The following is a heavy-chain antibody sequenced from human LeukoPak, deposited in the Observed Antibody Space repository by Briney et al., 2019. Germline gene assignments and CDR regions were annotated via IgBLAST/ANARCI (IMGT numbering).Heavy chain of an antibody. V-gene: IGHV4-61*01. D-gene: IGHD6-19*01. CDR2: IYYSGST. CDR1: GGSISSSSYY. CDR3: ARVGYSSGWYSFAY. J-gene: IGHJ4*02. Sequence: NASETLSLTCTVSGGSISSSSYYWSWIRQPPGKGLEWIGYIYYSGSTNYNPSLKSRVTISVDTSKNQFSLKLSSVTAADTAVYYCARVGYSSGWYSFAYWGQGTLVTVSS.